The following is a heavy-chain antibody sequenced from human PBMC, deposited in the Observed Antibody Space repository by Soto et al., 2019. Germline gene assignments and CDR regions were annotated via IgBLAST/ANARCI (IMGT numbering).Heavy chain of an antibody. V-gene: IGHV1-69*13. J-gene: IGHJ6*02. CDR2: TIPILGTA. CDR3: ARGNAMDI. CDR1: GGTFSSFA. Sequence: SVKVSCKASGGTFSSFAINWVRQAPGQGPEWMGGTIPILGTASYAQKFQGRVTIIADETTNTASLELTSLRSEDTAVYYCARGNAMDIWGQGTTVTVS.